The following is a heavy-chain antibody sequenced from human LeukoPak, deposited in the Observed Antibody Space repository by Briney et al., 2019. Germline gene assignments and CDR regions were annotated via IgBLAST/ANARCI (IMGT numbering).Heavy chain of an antibody. CDR1: GFTFGDYA. CDR2: IRSKAYGGTI. D-gene: IGHD6-6*01. J-gene: IGHJ4*02. Sequence: GGSLRLSCTGSGFTFGDYAMSWVRQAPGKGLEWVGFIRSKAYGGTIEYAAPVKDRFTISRDDSKSIAYLQMNSLKTEDTGVYYCARRGTIAAADYWGQGTLVTVSS. V-gene: IGHV3-49*04. CDR3: ARRGTIAAADY.